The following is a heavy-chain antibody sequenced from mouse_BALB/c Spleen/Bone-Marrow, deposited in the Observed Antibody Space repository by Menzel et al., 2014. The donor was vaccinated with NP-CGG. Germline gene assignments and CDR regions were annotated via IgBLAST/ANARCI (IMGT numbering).Heavy chain of an antibody. CDR1: GYTFTSYW. D-gene: IGHD2-1*01. CDR2: INPSNGRT. Sequence: QVQLQQSGAELVKPGASVKLSYKASGYTFTSYWMHWVKQRPGQGLEWIGEINPSNGRTNYNEKFKSKATLTVDKSSSTAYMQLSSLTSEDSAVYYCARCYYGNYFDYWGQGTTLTVSS. J-gene: IGHJ2*01. CDR3: ARCYYGNYFDY. V-gene: IGHV1S81*02.